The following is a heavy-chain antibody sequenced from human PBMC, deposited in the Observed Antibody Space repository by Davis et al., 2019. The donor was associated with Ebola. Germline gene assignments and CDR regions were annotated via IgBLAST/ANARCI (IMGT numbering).Heavy chain of an antibody. CDR1: GFTVSTNF. Sequence: PGGSLRFSCAASGFTVSTNFMSWVRQAPGKGLEWVSVIYSGGSTYYADSVKGRFTISRDNSKNTLYLQMNSLRAEDTAVYYCARPVWSGYWNWFDPWGQGTLVTVSS. CDR2: IYSGGST. CDR3: ARPVWSGYWNWFDP. J-gene: IGHJ5*02. D-gene: IGHD3-3*01. V-gene: IGHV3-53*01.